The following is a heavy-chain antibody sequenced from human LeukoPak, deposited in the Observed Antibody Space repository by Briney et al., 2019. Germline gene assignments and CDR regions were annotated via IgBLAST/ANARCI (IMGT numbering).Heavy chain of an antibody. Sequence: GGSLRLSCIASGLPIGDFAMHWARKAPGQGLEWVSLISGDGVSTFFTDSVKGRFSISRDNSKNSLFLEMSSLRTEDTAMYYCARESEKFDYWGQGTLVSVSS. V-gene: IGHV3-43*02. CDR2: ISGDGVST. CDR1: GLPIGDFA. CDR3: ARESEKFDY. J-gene: IGHJ4*02.